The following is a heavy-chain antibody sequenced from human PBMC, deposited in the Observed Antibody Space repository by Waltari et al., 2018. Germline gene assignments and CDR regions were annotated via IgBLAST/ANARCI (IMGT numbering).Heavy chain of an antibody. Sequence: QVQLQESGPGLVKPSETLSLTCTVSGGSISSHYWSWIRQPPGTGLEWIGYIYYSGSTNYNPSLKSRVTISVDTSKNQFSLKLSSVTAADTAVYYCARDLVVVAATPHPDAFDIWGQGTMVTVSS. CDR1: GGSISSHY. V-gene: IGHV4-59*11. CDR3: ARDLVVVAATPHPDAFDI. CDR2: IYYSGST. D-gene: IGHD2-15*01. J-gene: IGHJ3*02.